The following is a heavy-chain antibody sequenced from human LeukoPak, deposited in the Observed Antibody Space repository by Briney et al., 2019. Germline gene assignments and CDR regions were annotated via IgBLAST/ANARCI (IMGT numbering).Heavy chain of an antibody. D-gene: IGHD2-2*01. Sequence: PSETLSLTCTVSGGSLNSHYWSWIRQPPGKGLELIGHIFYTVTTFYNPSLNSRVTISLDTSRNQFSLRLTSVTAADSAVYYCARFSSGCSTASCYLTYWGQGTLVTVSS. CDR1: GGSLNSHY. V-gene: IGHV4-59*11. CDR2: IFYTVTT. CDR3: ARFSSGCSTASCYLTY. J-gene: IGHJ4*02.